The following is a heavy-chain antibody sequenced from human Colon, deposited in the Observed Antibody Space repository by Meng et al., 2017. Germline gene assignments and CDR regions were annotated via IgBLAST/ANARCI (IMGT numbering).Heavy chain of an antibody. CDR2: INLDGSEK. D-gene: IGHD3-10*01. CDR3: ARRRGSGSFDY. CDR1: GFTFSSYW. Sequence: GGSLRLSCAASGFTFSSYWTSWVRQAPGKGLEWVANINLDGSEKYYVDSVKGRFTISRDNAKNSLSLQMNSLRAEDTAVYYCARRRGSGSFDYWGQGTLVTVSS. V-gene: IGHV3-7*01. J-gene: IGHJ4*02.